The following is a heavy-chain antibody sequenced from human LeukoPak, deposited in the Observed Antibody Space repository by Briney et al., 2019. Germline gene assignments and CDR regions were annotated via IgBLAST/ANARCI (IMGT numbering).Heavy chain of an antibody. CDR1: GYTFSSYS. Sequence: ASVKVSCKASGYTFSSYSISWVRPAPGQGLGWMGWINDYNDNKNYEQKVKGRVTITTDTTTSTDYMKLRSMKSDDTAVYCCARASYCSDGSCYSDYWGQGTLVTVSS. V-gene: IGHV1-18*01. D-gene: IGHD2-15*01. J-gene: IGHJ4*02. CDR2: INDYNDNK. CDR3: ARASYCSDGSCYSDY.